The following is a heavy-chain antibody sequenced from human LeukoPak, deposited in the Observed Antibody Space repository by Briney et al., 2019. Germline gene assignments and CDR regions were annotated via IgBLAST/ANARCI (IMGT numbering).Heavy chain of an antibody. CDR2: IKGDGSEK. D-gene: IGHD2-8*01. CDR3: ARGGFGYVYFDY. J-gene: IGHJ4*02. V-gene: IGHV3-7*01. CDR1: GFTFSAYW. Sequence: PGGSLRLSCAASGFTFSAYWMSWVSQDPGKGLEWVAHIKGDGSEKYSVDSVKGRFTISRDNAKSSLYLQMNSLRAEDTALYYCARGGFGYVYFDYWGQGSLVTVSS.